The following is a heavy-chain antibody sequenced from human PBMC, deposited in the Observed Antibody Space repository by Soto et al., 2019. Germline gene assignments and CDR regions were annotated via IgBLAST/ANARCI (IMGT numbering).Heavy chain of an antibody. CDR2: IIPIFGTA. V-gene: IGHV1-69*01. J-gene: IGHJ6*02. Sequence: QVQLVQSGAEVKQPGSSVKVSCKASGDTFSSYAISWVRQAPGHGLEWMGGIIPIFGTATYAQNFQGRDTITEYECTSTEYMELSSLGSEDTAVYYCASSLSGDYSSYIPWSRMAGWGQGTTVTVSS. CDR1: GDTFSSYA. D-gene: IGHD4-4*01. CDR3: ASSLSGDYSSYIPWSRMAG.